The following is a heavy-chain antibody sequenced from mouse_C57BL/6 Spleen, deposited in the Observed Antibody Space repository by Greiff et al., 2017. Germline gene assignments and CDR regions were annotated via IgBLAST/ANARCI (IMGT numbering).Heavy chain of an antibody. CDR2: INPSTGGT. V-gene: IGHV1-42*01. D-gene: IGHD1-1*01. Sequence: VHVKQSGPELVKPGASVKISCKASGYSFTGYYMNWVKQSPEKSLEWIGEINPSTGGTTYNQKFKAKATLTVDKSSSTAYMQLKSLTSEDSAVYYCARSITTVVGRGDYWGQGTTLTVSS. CDR3: ARSITTVVGRGDY. CDR1: GYSFTGYY. J-gene: IGHJ2*01.